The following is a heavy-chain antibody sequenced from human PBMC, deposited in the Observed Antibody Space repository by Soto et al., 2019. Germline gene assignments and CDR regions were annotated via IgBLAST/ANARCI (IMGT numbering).Heavy chain of an antibody. CDR1: GFTFSSYS. J-gene: IGHJ3*02. CDR3: ARDGDYVWGSYRWSDAFDI. D-gene: IGHD3-16*02. Sequence: GGSLRLSCAASGFTFSSYSMNWVRQAPGKGLEWVSSISSSSSYIYYADSVKGRFTISRDNAKNSLYLQMNSLRAEDTAVYYCARDGDYVWGSYRWSDAFDIWGQGTTVTVSS. CDR2: ISSSSSYI. V-gene: IGHV3-21*01.